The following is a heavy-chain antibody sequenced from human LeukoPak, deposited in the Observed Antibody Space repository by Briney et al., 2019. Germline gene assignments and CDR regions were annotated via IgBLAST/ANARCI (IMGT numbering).Heavy chain of an antibody. J-gene: IGHJ2*01. CDR2: IRYDGSNK. D-gene: IGHD5/OR15-5a*01. Sequence: SGGSLRLSCAASGFTFSNYGMHWVRQAPGKGLEWVAFIRYDGSNKYYADSVKGRFTISRDNSKNTLYLQMNSLRAEDTAVYYCAKNYGSTFRYFDLWGRGTLVTVSS. CDR1: GFTFSNYG. V-gene: IGHV3-30*02. CDR3: AKNYGSTFRYFDL.